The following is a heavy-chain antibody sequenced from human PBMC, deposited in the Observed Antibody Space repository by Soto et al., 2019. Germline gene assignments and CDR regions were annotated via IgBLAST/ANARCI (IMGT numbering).Heavy chain of an antibody. J-gene: IGHJ6*02. CDR1: GYTFTGYY. V-gene: IGHV1-2*04. Sequence: GASVKVSCKASGYTFTGYYMHWVRQAPGQGLEWMGWINPNSGGTNYAQKFQGWVTMTRDTSISTAYMELSRLRSDDTAVFYCARDLGDSSGYYYYYYYGMDVWGQGTTVTVS. D-gene: IGHD3-22*01. CDR2: INPNSGGT. CDR3: ARDLGDSSGYYYYYYYGMDV.